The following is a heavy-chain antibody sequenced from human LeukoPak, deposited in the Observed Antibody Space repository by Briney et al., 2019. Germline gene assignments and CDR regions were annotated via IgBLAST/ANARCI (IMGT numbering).Heavy chain of an antibody. CDR3: AGGRQQLDFDY. D-gene: IGHD6-13*01. CDR2: ISSSSSYI. CDR1: GFTFSSYS. V-gene: IGHV3-21*01. J-gene: IGHJ4*02. Sequence: PGGSLRLSCAASGFTFSSYSMNWVRQAPGKGLEWVSSISSSSSYIYYADSVKGRFTISRDNAKNSLYLQMNSLRAEDTAVYYCAGGRQQLDFDYWGQGTLVTVSS.